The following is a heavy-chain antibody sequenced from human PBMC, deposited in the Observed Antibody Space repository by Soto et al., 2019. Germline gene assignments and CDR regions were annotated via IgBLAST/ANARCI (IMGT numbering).Heavy chain of an antibody. J-gene: IGHJ4*02. D-gene: IGHD1-7*01. CDR1: GGSISSYY. CDR3: AREGSITGTTGVDY. Sequence: ETLSLTCTVSGGSISSYYWSWIRQPPGKGLEWIGYIYYSGSTNYNPSLKSRVTISVDTSKNQFSLKLSSVTAADTAVYYCAREGSITGTTGVDYWGQGTLVTVS. V-gene: IGHV4-59*01. CDR2: IYYSGST.